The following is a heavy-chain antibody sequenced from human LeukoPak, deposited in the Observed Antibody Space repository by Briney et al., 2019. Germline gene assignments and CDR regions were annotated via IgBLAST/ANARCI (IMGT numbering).Heavy chain of an antibody. CDR1: GYTFTSYA. D-gene: IGHD3-10*01. V-gene: IGHV1-2*02. CDR3: ARGVTMVRGVIIWDWFDP. CDR2: INPNSGGT. Sequence: ASVKVSCKASGYTFTSYAMHWVRQAPGQRLEWMGWINPNSGGTNYAQKFQGRVTMTRDTSISTAYMELSRLRSDDTAVYYCARGVTMVRGVIIWDWFDPWGQGTLVTVSS. J-gene: IGHJ5*02.